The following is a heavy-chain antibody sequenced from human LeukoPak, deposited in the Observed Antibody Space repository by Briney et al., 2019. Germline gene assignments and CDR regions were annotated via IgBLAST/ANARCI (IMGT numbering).Heavy chain of an antibody. D-gene: IGHD5-18*01. CDR3: ARDDSTAMVYFDY. J-gene: IGHJ4*02. V-gene: IGHV1-2*02. CDR2: INPNSGGT. CDR1: GYTFTGYY. Sequence: GASVKVSCKASGYTFTGYYMHWVRQAPGQGLEWMGWINPNSGGTNYAQKFQGRVTMTRDTSISTAYMELSRLRSDDTAVYYCARDDSTAMVYFDYWGQGTLVTVSS.